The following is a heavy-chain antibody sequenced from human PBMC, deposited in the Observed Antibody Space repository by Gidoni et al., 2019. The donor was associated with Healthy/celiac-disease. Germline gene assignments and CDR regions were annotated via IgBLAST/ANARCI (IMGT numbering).Heavy chain of an antibody. D-gene: IGHD6-19*01. Sequence: QLQLQESGPGLVKPSETLSLTCTVPGGSISSSSYYWGWIRQPPGKGLEWIGSIYYSGSTYYNPSLKSRVTISVDTSKNQFSLKLSSVTAADTAVYYCASSGWAQNWFDPWGQGTLVTVSS. CDR1: GGSISSSSYY. CDR3: ASSGWAQNWFDP. CDR2: IYYSGST. J-gene: IGHJ5*02. V-gene: IGHV4-39*01.